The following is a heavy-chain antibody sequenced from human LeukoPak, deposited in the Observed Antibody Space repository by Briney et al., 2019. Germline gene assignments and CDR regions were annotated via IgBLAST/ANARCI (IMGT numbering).Heavy chain of an antibody. CDR1: GFTVSSNY. V-gene: IGHV3-53*01. J-gene: IGHJ4*02. Sequence: GGSLRLSCAASGFTVSSNYMNWVRQAPGEGLEGVSVIYSGGSTYYADSVKGRFTISRDNSKNTLYLQMNSLRAEDTAVYYCARGRIAVAGPFDYWGQGTLVTVSS. CDR3: ARGRIAVAGPFDY. D-gene: IGHD6-19*01. CDR2: IYSGGST.